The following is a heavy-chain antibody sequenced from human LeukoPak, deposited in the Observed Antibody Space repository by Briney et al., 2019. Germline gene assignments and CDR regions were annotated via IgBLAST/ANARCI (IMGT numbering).Heavy chain of an antibody. CDR3: ATEPPFYDILTAYSPYP. Sequence: SVKVSCKASGATFNNYAIIWLRQAPGQGLEWMGGIIPIFDTENYAQMFQGRLTITADKSTSTVFMELSSLRSEDTAVYYCATEPPFYDILTAYSPYPWGQGTLVTVSS. J-gene: IGHJ5*02. V-gene: IGHV1-69*06. CDR1: GATFNNYA. D-gene: IGHD3-9*01. CDR2: IIPIFDTE.